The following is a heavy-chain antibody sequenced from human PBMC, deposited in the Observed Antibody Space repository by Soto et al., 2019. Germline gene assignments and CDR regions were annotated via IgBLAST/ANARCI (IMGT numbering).Heavy chain of an antibody. D-gene: IGHD2-2*01. V-gene: IGHV3-30*18. CDR3: AKDQAAIVFGAFDI. CDR2: ISYDGSNK. Sequence: GGSLRLSCAASGFTLSSYGMHWVRQAPGKGLEWVAVISYDGSNKYYADSVKGRFTISRDNSKNTLYLQMNSLRAEDTAVYYCAKDQAAIVFGAFDIWGQGTMVTVSS. CDR1: GFTLSSYG. J-gene: IGHJ3*02.